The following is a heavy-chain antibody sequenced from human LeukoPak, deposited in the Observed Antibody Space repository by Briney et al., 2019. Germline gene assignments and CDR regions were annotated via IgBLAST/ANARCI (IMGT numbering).Heavy chain of an antibody. V-gene: IGHV3-23*01. D-gene: IGHD5-24*01. Sequence: GGSLRLSCAASGFTFSSYGMSWVRQTPGRGLEWVSAIIGSGGTTYYADSMKGRFTISRDNSKNTLYLQMNSLRAEDTAVYYCARERWGGFDPWGQGTLVTVSS. CDR1: GFTFSSYG. CDR3: ARERWGGFDP. J-gene: IGHJ5*02. CDR2: IIGSGGTT.